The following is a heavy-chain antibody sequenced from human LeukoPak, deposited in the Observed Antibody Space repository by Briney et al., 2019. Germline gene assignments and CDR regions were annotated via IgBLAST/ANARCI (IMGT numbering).Heavy chain of an antibody. CDR2: ISSGGTYR. D-gene: IGHD3-22*01. Sequence: GGSLRLSCAAAGFIFSSYSMNWVRQAPGKGLEWVSSISSGGTYRCYADSVRGQFTISRDNAENSLYLQMNSLRAEDTAVYYCARENTYYSDVSGYHDGPIDYWGQGTLVTVSS. CDR3: ARENTYYSDVSGYHDGPIDY. CDR1: GFIFSSYS. V-gene: IGHV3-21*01. J-gene: IGHJ4*02.